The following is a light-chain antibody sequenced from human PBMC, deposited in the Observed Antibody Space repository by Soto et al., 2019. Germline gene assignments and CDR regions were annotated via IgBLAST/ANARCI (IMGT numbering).Light chain of an antibody. Sequence: EIVMTQSPATLSVPQGERATLSCRASQSVSSKLAWYQQKPGQGPRLLIYGASTRATGIPDRFSGSGSGTEFTLTISSLQSEDFAIYYCQQYNNWPPEVSFGPGTKVDIK. CDR1: QSVSSK. J-gene: IGKJ3*01. CDR2: GAS. CDR3: QQYNNWPPEVS. V-gene: IGKV3D-15*01.